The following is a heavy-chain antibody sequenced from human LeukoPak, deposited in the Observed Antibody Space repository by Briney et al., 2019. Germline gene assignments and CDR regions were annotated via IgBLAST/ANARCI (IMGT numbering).Heavy chain of an antibody. J-gene: IGHJ3*02. CDR1: GGSISSYY. V-gene: IGHV4-59*12. CDR2: IYHSGST. CDR3: ARDKRTYSGFDI. D-gene: IGHD1-26*01. Sequence: SETLSLTCTVSGGSISSYYWSWIRQPPGKGLEWIGYIYHSGSTYYNPSLKSRVTISVDRSKNQFSLKLSSVTAADTAVYYCARDKRTYSGFDIWGQGAMVTVSS.